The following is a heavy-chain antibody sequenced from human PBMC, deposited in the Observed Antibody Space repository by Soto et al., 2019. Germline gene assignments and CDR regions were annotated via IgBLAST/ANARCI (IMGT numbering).Heavy chain of an antibody. J-gene: IGHJ6*02. CDR3: ARDYGSGSYYTPDV. CDR2: IWYDGSNK. D-gene: IGHD3-10*01. Sequence: QVQLVESGGGVVQPGRSLRLSCAASGFTFSSYGMHWVRQAPGKGLEWVAVIWYDGSNKYYADSVKGRFTISRDNSKNTLYLQMNSLRAEDTAVYYCARDYGSGSYYTPDVWGQGTTVTVSS. V-gene: IGHV3-33*01. CDR1: GFTFSSYG.